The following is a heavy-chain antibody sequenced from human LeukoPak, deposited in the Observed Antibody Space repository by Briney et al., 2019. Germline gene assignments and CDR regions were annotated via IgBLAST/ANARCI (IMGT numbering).Heavy chain of an antibody. J-gene: IGHJ1*01. Sequence: PSGTLSLTCTVSSGSISTSNYYWGWVRQRPGKALEWIGNIFYSGSTYYSPSLKSRVTISLDTSRNQFSLKLNSVTAADTAVYYCASQFPYREYFQHWGQGTLVTVSS. CDR1: SGSISTSNYY. CDR3: ASQFPYREYFQH. V-gene: IGHV4-39*07. CDR2: IFYSGST. D-gene: IGHD2-2*01.